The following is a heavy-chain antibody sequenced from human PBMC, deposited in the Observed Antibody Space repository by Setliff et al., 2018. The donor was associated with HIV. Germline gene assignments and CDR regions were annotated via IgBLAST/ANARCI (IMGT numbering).Heavy chain of an antibody. CDR3: ATLDPSGGNFLAY. J-gene: IGHJ4*02. D-gene: IGHD2-21*02. CDR2: ISYSGTT. V-gene: IGHV4-59*08. CDR1: GGSLSNYY. Sequence: SETLSLTCSVSGGSLSNYYWNWIRQPPGGRLEWIGYISYSGTTNYNLSLKSRVSMSLDTSKMQFSLHLTSVTAADTAVYYCATLDPSGGNFLAYWGQGTLVTSPQ.